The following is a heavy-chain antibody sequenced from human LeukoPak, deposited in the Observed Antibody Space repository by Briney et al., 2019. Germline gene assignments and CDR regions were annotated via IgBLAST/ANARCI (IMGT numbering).Heavy chain of an antibody. CDR1: GGSISSYF. J-gene: IGHJ3*01. D-gene: IGHD2-2*02. V-gene: IGHV4-4*07. CDR2: IYSSGNT. CDR3: ARGSASPAAIPFDF. Sequence: PSETLSLTCTVAGGSISSYFWSWIRQPAGKGLEWIGRIYSSGNTNYNPSLKSRVTMSVDTSKNQFSLKLSSVTAADTAVYYCARGSASPAAIPFDFWGRGTMVTVSS.